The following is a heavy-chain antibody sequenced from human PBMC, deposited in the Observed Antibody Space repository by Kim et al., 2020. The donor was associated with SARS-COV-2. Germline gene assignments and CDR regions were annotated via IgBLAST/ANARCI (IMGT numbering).Heavy chain of an antibody. CDR3: ARGSSWLGFDY. V-gene: IGHV4-31*03. D-gene: IGHD3-10*01. CDR2: IYYSGST. Sequence: SETLSLTCTVSGGSISSGGYYWSWIRQHPGKGLEWIGYIYYSGSTYYNPSLKSRVTISVDTSKNQFSLKLSSVTAADTAVYYCARGSSWLGFDYWGQGTLVTVSS. J-gene: IGHJ4*02. CDR1: GGSISSGGYY.